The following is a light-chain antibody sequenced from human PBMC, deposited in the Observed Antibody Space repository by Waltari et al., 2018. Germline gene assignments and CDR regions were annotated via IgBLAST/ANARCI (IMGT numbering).Light chain of an antibody. V-gene: IGKV3-15*01. CDR2: GAS. J-gene: IGKJ2*01. CDR1: QSVSSN. Sequence: ELVMTQSPATLSVSPGERATLPCRASQSVSSNLAWYQQKPGQAPRLLIYGASTRATGIPARFSGSGSGTEFTLTISRLQSEDFAVYYCQQYNNWPPYTFGQGTKLEIK. CDR3: QQYNNWPPYT.